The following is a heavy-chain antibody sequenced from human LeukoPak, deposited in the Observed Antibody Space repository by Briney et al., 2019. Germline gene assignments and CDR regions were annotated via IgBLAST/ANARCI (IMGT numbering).Heavy chain of an antibody. J-gene: IGHJ4*02. Sequence: ASVQVSCKASGYTFTSYAMHWVRQAPGQRLEWMGWINAGNGNTKYSQKFQGRVTITRDTSASTAYMELSSLRSEDTAVYYCAIQARVLRYFDWLTPFGYWGQGTLVSVSS. CDR3: AIQARVLRYFDWLTPFGY. D-gene: IGHD3-9*01. CDR1: GYTFTSYA. CDR2: INAGNGNT. V-gene: IGHV1-3*01.